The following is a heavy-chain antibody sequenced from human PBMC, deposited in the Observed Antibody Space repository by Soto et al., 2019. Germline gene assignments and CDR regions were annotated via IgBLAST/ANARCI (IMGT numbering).Heavy chain of an antibody. CDR3: AKGVYDVLSGSYPPLRYMDV. D-gene: IGHD3-3*01. CDR1: GGSISSYY. CDR2: IYYSGGT. Sequence: SEPLSLTCTVSGGSISSYYWSWIRQPPGKGLEWIGYIYYSGGTYYADSVKGRFTISRDNSKNTLFLQMNSLRAEDTALYYCAKGVYDVLSGSYPPLRYMDVWGKGTSVTVSS. V-gene: IGHV4-59*12. J-gene: IGHJ6*03.